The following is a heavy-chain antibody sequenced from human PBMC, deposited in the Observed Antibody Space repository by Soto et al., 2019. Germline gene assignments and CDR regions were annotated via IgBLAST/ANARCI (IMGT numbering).Heavy chain of an antibody. D-gene: IGHD3-3*01. V-gene: IGHV1-3*01. Sequence: ASVRVSCKTSGYTFNSYAMHWVRQAPGQGLEWMGWINVGSGITKYSQKLQGRVTITRDTSTSTAYMELSSLRSEDTAVYYCAKETSIFGGGMDVWGQGTTVTVSS. J-gene: IGHJ6*02. CDR2: INVGSGIT. CDR3: AKETSIFGGGMDV. CDR1: GYTFNSYA.